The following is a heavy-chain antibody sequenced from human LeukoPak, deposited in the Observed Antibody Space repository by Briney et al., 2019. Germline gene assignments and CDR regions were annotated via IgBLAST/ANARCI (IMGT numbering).Heavy chain of an antibody. D-gene: IGHD1-1*01. V-gene: IGHV5-10-1*01. CDR3: ARQLRVGTVQGFDP. CDR2: IDPTDSYT. CDR1: GYSFTSYW. Sequence: RGESLKISCKGSGYSFTSYWISWVRQMPGKGLEWMGRIDPTDSYTNYRPSFQGHATISADKSISTVYLHWSSLKASDTAMYYCARQLRVGTVQGFDPWGQGTLVTVSS. J-gene: IGHJ5*02.